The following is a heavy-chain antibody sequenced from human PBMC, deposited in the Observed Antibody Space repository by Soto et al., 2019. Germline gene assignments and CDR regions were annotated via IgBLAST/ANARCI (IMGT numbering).Heavy chain of an antibody. CDR1: GFTLSPYW. V-gene: IGHV3-74*03. CDR2: LSSDGFGT. CDR3: ARDLGGPDY. D-gene: IGHD3-16*01. J-gene: IGHJ4*02. Sequence: GGSLRLSCAASGFTLSPYWMHWVRQAPGRGLEWVARLSSDGFGTAYADSVKGRFLISRDTARNTLFLHMNILRHEDTAVYYCARDLGGPDYWGRGTLVTVSS.